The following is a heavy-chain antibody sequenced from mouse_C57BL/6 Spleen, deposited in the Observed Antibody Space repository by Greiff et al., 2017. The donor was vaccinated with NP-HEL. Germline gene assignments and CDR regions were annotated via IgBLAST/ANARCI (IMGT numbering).Heavy chain of an antibody. CDR3: ARAYYSNPFAY. D-gene: IGHD2-5*01. CDR1: GYTFTSYW. Sequence: VQVVESGAELAKPGASVKLSCKASGYTFTSYWMHWVKQRPGQGLEWIGYINPSSGYTKYNQKFKDKATLTADKSSSTAYMQLSSLTYEDSAVYYCARAYYSNPFAYWGQGTLVTVSA. V-gene: IGHV1-7*01. J-gene: IGHJ3*01. CDR2: INPSSGYT.